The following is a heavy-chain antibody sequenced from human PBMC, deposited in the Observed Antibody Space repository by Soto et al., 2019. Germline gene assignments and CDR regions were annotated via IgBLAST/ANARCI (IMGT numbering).Heavy chain of an antibody. CDR2: IFYSGTA. Sequence: QVQLQEAGPGLVKPSQTLSLTCIVSGGSISSGNHFWSWIRQPPGKGLEWMGYIFYSGTAYYNSSRRSGVXXXVXXSKDQFSLSLSSVTAAASAMYYCAREVITPAHQGADEAFEVWGPGTMVTVS. CDR3: AREVITPAHQGADEAFEV. V-gene: IGHV4-30-4*01. J-gene: IGHJ3*01. CDR1: GGSISSGNHF. D-gene: IGHD2-21*01.